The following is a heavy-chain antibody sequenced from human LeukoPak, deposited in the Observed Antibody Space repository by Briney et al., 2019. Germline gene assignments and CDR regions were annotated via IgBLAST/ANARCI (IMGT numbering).Heavy chain of an antibody. Sequence: PGGSLRLSCAASGFTFSSYAMSWVRQAPGKGLEWVSAISGSGGSTYYADSVKGRFTISRDNSKNTLYLQMNSLRAEDTAVYYCAEDQTTVTTPRSGPYYFDYWGQGTLVTVSS. V-gene: IGHV3-23*01. CDR1: GFTFSSYA. D-gene: IGHD4-17*01. CDR3: AEDQTTVTTPRSGPYYFDY. J-gene: IGHJ4*02. CDR2: ISGSGGST.